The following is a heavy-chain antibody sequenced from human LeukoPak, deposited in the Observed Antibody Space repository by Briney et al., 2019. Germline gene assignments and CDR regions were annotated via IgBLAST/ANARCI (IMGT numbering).Heavy chain of an antibody. Sequence: SXTXPLXCTXSGXSISGYFWSWIRQPAGKGLEWIGRIYSSGSNNYNPSLKSRVTMSLDTSKNHLSLNLSSVTAADTAVYYCAREPTRGREPTSGRPLDYWGQGTLVTVSS. CDR3: AREPTRGREPTSGRPLDY. CDR1: GXSISGYF. V-gene: IGHV4-4*07. D-gene: IGHD5-12*01. J-gene: IGHJ4*02. CDR2: IYSSGSN.